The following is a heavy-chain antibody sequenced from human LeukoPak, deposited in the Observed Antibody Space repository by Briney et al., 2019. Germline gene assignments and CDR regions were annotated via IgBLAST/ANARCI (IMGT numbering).Heavy chain of an antibody. V-gene: IGHV4-4*02. CDR2: IYHSGSP. Sequence: PXXTLSLTCAVSGGSISSNNWWGWVRQPPGKGLEWIGEIYHSGSPNYNPSLKSRVTISVDKSRNHFSLNLSSVTAADTAVYYCARVNINNWHSCDYWGQGTLVTVSS. D-gene: IGHD1-1*01. CDR3: ARVNINNWHSCDY. CDR1: GGSISSNNW. J-gene: IGHJ4*02.